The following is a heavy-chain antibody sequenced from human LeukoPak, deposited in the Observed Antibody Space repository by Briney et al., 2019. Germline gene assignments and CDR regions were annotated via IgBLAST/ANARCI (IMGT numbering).Heavy chain of an antibody. CDR3: AKSNGYGLIDI. J-gene: IGHJ3*02. CDR2: IYYSGST. Sequence: SETLSLTCTVSGGSISSYYWSWIRQPPGKGLEWIGYIYYSGSTNYNPPLKSRVTISLDTSRNQFYLKLNSVTAADTAVYYCAKSNGYGLIDIWGQGTMVTVSS. CDR1: GGSISSYY. D-gene: IGHD3-22*01. V-gene: IGHV4-59*12.